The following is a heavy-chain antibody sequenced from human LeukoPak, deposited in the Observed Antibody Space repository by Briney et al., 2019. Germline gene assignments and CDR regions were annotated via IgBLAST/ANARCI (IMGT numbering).Heavy chain of an antibody. V-gene: IGHV3-21*01. CDR3: APELRRKAGYSSSWYVG. Sequence: PGGYLRLSCAASGFTFSSYSMNWVRQAPGKGLEWVSSISSSSSYIYYADSVKGRFTISRDNAKNSLYLQMNSLRAEDTAVYYCAPELRRKAGYSSSWYVGWGQGTLVTVSS. CDR1: GFTFSSYS. J-gene: IGHJ4*02. CDR2: ISSSSSYI. D-gene: IGHD6-13*01.